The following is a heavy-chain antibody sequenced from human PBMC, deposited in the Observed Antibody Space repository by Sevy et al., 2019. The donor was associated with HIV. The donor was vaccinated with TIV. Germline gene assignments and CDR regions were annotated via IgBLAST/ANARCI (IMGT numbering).Heavy chain of an antibody. Sequence: GGSLRLSCAASGFTFSSYSMNWVRQAPGKGLEWVSYISSSSSTIYYADSVKGRFTISRDNVKNSLYLQMNSLRDEDTAVYYCARGPGGANTAKDYYYYGMDVWGQGTTVTVSS. V-gene: IGHV3-48*02. D-gene: IGHD3-16*01. CDR3: ARGPGGANTAKDYYYYGMDV. CDR2: ISSSSSTI. J-gene: IGHJ6*02. CDR1: GFTFSSYS.